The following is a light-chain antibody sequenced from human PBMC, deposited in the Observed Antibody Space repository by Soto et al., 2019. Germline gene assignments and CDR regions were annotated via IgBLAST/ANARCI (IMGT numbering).Light chain of an antibody. CDR1: QSVSNN. CDR3: QQYNHWPPYT. V-gene: IGKV3-15*01. CDR2: GAS. J-gene: IGKJ2*01. Sequence: EIVMTQSPAILSVSPGERATLSCRASQSVSNNLAWYQQKPGQAPRLLIYGASTRATGIPARFSGSGSGTEFTLPISSLQPEDFAVYHCQQYNHWPPYTFGQGTKLEI.